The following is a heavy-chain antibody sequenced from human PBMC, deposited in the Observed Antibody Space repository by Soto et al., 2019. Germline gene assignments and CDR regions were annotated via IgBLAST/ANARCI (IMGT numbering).Heavy chain of an antibody. CDR2: IEYNAKNR. CDR1: GFTFNSYG. CDR3: AREGDDYCSGTRCFHYYGLDV. D-gene: IGHD2-15*01. V-gene: IGHV3-33*05. Sequence: QVQLVESGGAVVQPGTSLRLSCTASGFTFNSYGIHWVGQAPGKGLEWLALIEYNAKNRFYADSVKGRLSISRDNSRNTVYLQVKGLRAEDTAVYYCAREGDDYCSGTRCFHYYGLDVWGQGTTVIVSS. J-gene: IGHJ6*02.